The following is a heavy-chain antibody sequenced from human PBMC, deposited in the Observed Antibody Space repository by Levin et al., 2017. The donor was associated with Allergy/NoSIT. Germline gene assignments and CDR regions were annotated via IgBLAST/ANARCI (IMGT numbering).Heavy chain of an antibody. CDR3: ARAKGGDIVVVPAANSYYYGMDV. CDR2: IYPGDSDT. D-gene: IGHD2-2*01. CDR1: GYSFTSYW. Sequence: PGASVKVSCKGSGYSFTSYWIGWVRQMPGKGLEWMGIIYPGDSDTRYSPSFQGQVTISADKSISTAYLQWSSLKASDTAMYYCARAKGGDIVVVPAANSYYYGMDVWGQGTTVTVSS. V-gene: IGHV5-51*01. J-gene: IGHJ6*02.